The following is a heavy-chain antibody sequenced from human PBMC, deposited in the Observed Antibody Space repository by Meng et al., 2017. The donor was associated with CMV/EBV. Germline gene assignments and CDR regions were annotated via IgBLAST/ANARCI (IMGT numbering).Heavy chain of an antibody. V-gene: IGHV3-7*01. D-gene: IGHD2-15*01. CDR2: IKQDGSEK. J-gene: IGHJ4*02. Sequence: GGSLRLSCAASGFTFSGYWMSWVRQAPGKGLEWVANIKQDGSEKYYVDSVKGRFTISRDNAKNSLYLQMNSLRAEDTAVYYCARDPFRQEGGHYWGQGTLVTVSS. CDR3: ARDPFRQEGGHY. CDR1: GFTFSGYW.